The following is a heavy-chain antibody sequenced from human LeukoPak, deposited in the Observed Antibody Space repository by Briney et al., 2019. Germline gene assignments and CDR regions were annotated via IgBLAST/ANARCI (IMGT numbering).Heavy chain of an antibody. J-gene: IGHJ4*02. CDR2: IYYSGST. CDR3: ARRGDGGDIHY. Sequence: SETLSLTCTVSGGSISSGDYYWSWIRQPPGKGLEWIGYIYYSGSTYYNPSLKSRVTISVDTSKNQFSLKLSSVTAADTAVYYCARRGDGGDIHYWGQATLVTVSS. D-gene: IGHD3-16*01. CDR1: GGSISSGDYY. V-gene: IGHV4-61*08.